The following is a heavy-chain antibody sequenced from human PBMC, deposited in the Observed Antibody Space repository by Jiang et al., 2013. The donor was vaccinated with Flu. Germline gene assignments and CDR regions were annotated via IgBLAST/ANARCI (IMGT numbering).Heavy chain of an antibody. CDR3: ARNAVDDPLGNWFDP. J-gene: IGHJ5*02. D-gene: IGHD1-26*01. V-gene: IGHV5-10-1*01. CDR1: GYSFSSYW. Sequence: KKPGESLRISCKGSGYSFSSYWISWVRQMPGQGLEWMGRIDPSDSYTNYSPSFQGHVTFSADKSISTAYVQWSSLKASDTAMYYCARNAVDDPLGNWFDPWGQGTLVTVSS. CDR2: IDPSDSYT.